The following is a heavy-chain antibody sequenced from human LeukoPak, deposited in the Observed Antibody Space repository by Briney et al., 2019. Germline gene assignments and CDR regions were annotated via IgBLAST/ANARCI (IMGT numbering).Heavy chain of an antibody. Sequence: ASAKVSCKASGYTFTGYYMHWVRQAPGQGLEWMGRINPNSGGTNYAQKFQGRVTMTRDTSISTAYMELSRLRSDDTAVYYCARGGYVWGSYRSLTYFDYWGQGTLVTVSS. CDR1: GYTFTGYY. CDR3: ARGGYVWGSYRSLTYFDY. D-gene: IGHD3-16*02. J-gene: IGHJ4*02. V-gene: IGHV1-2*06. CDR2: INPNSGGT.